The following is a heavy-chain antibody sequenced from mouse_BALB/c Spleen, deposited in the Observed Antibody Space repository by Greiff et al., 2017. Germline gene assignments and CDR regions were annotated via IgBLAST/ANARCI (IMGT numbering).Heavy chain of an antibody. J-gene: IGHJ2*01. D-gene: IGHD1-1*01. CDR2: INSNGGST. CDR1: GFTFSSYG. CDR3: ARDRHYYGRSTHFDY. Sequence: EVMLVESGGGLVQPGGSLKLSCAASGFTFSSYGMSWVRQTPDKRLELVATINSNGGSTYYPDSVKGRFTISRDNAKNTLYLQMSSLKSEDTAMYYCARDRHYYGRSTHFDYWGQGTTLTVSS. V-gene: IGHV5-6-3*01.